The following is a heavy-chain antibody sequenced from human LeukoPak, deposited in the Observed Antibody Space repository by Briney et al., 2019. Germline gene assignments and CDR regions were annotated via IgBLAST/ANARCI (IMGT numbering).Heavy chain of an antibody. D-gene: IGHD2-15*01. CDR2: ISGSGGNT. CDR3: ATYIVVGMDV. Sequence: PGGSLRLSCAASGFTFSNYAMNWVRQAPGKGLQWVSSISGSGGNTYYADSVKGRFTISRDNSKNSLYLQMNNLRAEDTAVYYCATYIVVGMDVWGKGTTVTISS. CDR1: GFTFSNYA. J-gene: IGHJ6*03. V-gene: IGHV3-23*01.